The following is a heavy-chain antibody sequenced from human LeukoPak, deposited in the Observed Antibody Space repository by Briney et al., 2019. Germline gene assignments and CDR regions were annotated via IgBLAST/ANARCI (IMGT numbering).Heavy chain of an antibody. Sequence: SETLSLTCTVSGGSISSDFLSWLRQRPGKGLEWIGYIFHTGTAYYNPSLKSRVIISLDTSKNQFSLNLNSVTAADTAMYYCAREVNVPVTSDGFDIWGQGTLVTVYS. CDR3: AREVNVPVTSDGFDI. CDR2: IFHTGTA. CDR1: GGSISSDF. V-gene: IGHV4-31*03. J-gene: IGHJ3*02. D-gene: IGHD2-21*02.